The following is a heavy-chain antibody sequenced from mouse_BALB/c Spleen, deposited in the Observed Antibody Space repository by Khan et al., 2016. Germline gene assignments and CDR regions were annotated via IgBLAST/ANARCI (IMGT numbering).Heavy chain of an antibody. V-gene: IGHV1-69*02. J-gene: IGHJ2*01. CDR3: GRGSKVCDY. Sequence: QVQLQQPGAEQVRPGASVKLSRQASGHPFTPYRMNWFKQRPEQGLEWIGRIVPYDSDTYYDQKFKDQATLTVNQSSSTAFMQLNSPTPEDSAVYYCGRGSKVCDYWGQGSTLTVSS. D-gene: IGHD6-1*01. CDR1: GHPFTPYR. CDR2: IVPYDSDT.